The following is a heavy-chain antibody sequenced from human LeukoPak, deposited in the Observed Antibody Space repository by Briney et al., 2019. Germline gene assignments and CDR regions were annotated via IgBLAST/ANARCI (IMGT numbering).Heavy chain of an antibody. V-gene: IGHV3-21*01. J-gene: IGHJ5*02. CDR1: GFTFSSYS. Sequence: GGSLRLSCAASGFTFSSYSMNWVRQAPGKGLEWVSSTSSSSSYIYYADSVKGRFTISRDNAKNSLYLQMNSLRAEDTAVYYCAGTHSKPRITIFGVVITGVGNWFDPWGQGTLVTVSS. CDR2: TSSSSSYI. CDR3: AGTHSKPRITIFGVVITGVGNWFDP. D-gene: IGHD3-3*01.